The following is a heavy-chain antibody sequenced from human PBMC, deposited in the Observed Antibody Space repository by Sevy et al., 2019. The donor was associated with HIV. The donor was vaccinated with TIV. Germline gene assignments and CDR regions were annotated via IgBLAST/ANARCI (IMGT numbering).Heavy chain of an antibody. CDR2: SGST. D-gene: IGHD5-18*01. V-gene: IGHV4-59*01. CDR1: GGSISSYY. CDR3: ARVRYTFGFPVFLDY. J-gene: IGHJ4*02. Sequence: SETLSLTCSVSGGSISSYYWRWIRQPPGKGLEWIEYSGSTNYKSSLKSRVTISVDTSKNQFSLKLSSVTAADTAVYYCARVRYTFGFPVFLDYWGQGTLVTVSS.